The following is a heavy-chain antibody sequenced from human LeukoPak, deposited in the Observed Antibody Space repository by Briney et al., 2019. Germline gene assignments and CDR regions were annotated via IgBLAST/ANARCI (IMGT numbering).Heavy chain of an antibody. CDR1: GSTFSSYG. J-gene: IGHJ4*02. CDR2: ISYDGSNK. CDR3: AKDVYYDSSGPDY. Sequence: GRSLRLSCAASGSTFSSYGMHWVRQAPGKGLEWVAVISYDGSNKYYADSVKGRFTISRDNSKNTLYLQMNSLRAEDTAVYYCAKDVYYDSSGPDYWGQGTLVTVSS. V-gene: IGHV3-30*18. D-gene: IGHD3-22*01.